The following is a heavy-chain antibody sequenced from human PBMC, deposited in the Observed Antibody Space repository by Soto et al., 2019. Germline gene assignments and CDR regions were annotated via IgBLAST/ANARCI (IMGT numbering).Heavy chain of an antibody. CDR1: DGSFSGYY. Sequence: SETLSLTCAVYDGSFSGYYWSWIRQPPGKGLEWIGEINHSGSTNYNPSLKSRVTISVDTSKNQFSLKLSSVTAADTAVYYCAREVLQVVVPGEDYYYMDVWGKGTTVTVSS. V-gene: IGHV4-34*01. CDR3: AREVLQVVVPGEDYYYMDV. J-gene: IGHJ6*03. D-gene: IGHD2-2*01. CDR2: INHSGST.